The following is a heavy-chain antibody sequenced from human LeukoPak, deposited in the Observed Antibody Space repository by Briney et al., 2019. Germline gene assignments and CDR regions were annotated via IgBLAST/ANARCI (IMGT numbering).Heavy chain of an antibody. V-gene: IGHV5-51*01. CDR3: ARQPVAADYYFDY. Sequence: GGALKISCKGSGYRFTSYWIGWVRQMPGKGLEGMGIIYPGDSDTRYSPSFQGQVTISADKSISTAYLQWSSLKASDTAMYYCARQPVAADYYFDYWGQGTLVTVSS. CDR2: IYPGDSDT. J-gene: IGHJ4*02. CDR1: GYRFTSYW. D-gene: IGHD6-13*01.